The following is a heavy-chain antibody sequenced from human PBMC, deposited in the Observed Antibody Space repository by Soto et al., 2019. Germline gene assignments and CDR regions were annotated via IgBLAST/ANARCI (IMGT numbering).Heavy chain of an antibody. CDR3: VIDCFVVVASHTNQMPFDI. CDR2: TYYRSKWYN. CDR1: GDSVSSNSAA. D-gene: IGHD2-15*01. J-gene: IGHJ3*02. V-gene: IGHV6-1*01. Sequence: SQTLSLTCAISGDSVSSNSAAWNWIRQSPSRGLEWLGRTYYRSKWYNDYAVSVKSRITINPDTSKNQFSLQLNSVTSEDTAVYFCVIDCFVVVASHTNQMPFDIWGQGTMVTVSS.